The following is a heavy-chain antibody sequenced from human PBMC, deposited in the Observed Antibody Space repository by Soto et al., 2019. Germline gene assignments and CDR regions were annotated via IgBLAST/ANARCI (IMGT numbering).Heavy chain of an antibody. Sequence: ASVKVSCKASGYTFTSYDINWVRQATGQGLEWMGWMNPNSGNTGYAQKFQGRATMTRNTSISTAYMELSSLRSEDTAVYYCARRCSSTSCYLLGAFDIWGQGTMVTVSS. CDR2: MNPNSGNT. CDR1: GYTFTSYD. J-gene: IGHJ3*02. V-gene: IGHV1-8*01. CDR3: ARRCSSTSCYLLGAFDI. D-gene: IGHD2-2*01.